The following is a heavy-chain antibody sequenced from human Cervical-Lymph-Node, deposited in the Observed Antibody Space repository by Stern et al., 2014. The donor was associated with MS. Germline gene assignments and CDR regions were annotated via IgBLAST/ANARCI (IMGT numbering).Heavy chain of an antibody. J-gene: IGHJ4*02. D-gene: IGHD2-8*01. CDR3: ARDYEDTSMLFDH. CDR2: ISYDGNHK. Sequence: QVQLVQSGGAVVQPGRSLRLSCAASGFTFSSYAMHWVRQAPGKGLEWVSVISYDGNHKYYAASVKGRFTISRDNSKNTLHLQMNSVTPDDTAIYYCARDYEDTSMLFDHWGQGTLVTVSS. CDR1: GFTFSSYA. V-gene: IGHV3-30*03.